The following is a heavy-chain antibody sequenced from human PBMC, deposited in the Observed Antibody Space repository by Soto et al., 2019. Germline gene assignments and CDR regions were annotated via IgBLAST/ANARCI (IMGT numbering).Heavy chain of an antibody. CDR3: ARGSAGHYNSGTLLD. D-gene: IGHD3-10*01. CDR1: GFTFSTYA. V-gene: IGHV3-30-3*01. J-gene: IGHJ4*02. Sequence: QVQVVESGGGVVQPGRSLRLSCAASGFTFSTYAMHWVRQAPGKGLEWVAVISYDGSNEYYVDSVKGRFTISRDNSKNPLYLQMNRRREEDTAVYYWARGSAGHYNSGTLLDWGQGTLVTVSS. CDR2: ISYDGSNE.